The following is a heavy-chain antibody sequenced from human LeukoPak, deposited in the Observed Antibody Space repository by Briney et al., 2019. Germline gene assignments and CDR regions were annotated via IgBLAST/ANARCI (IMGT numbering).Heavy chain of an antibody. CDR1: GYTFTSYG. D-gene: IGHD6-13*01. V-gene: IGHV1-18*01. CDR3: AKGYIAAANTDYYLDV. CDR2: ISAYNGNT. J-gene: IGHJ6*04. Sequence: ASVKVSCKASGYTFTSYGISWVRQAPGQGLEWMGWISAYNGNTNYAQKLQGRVTMTTDTSTSTAYMELRSLRSDDTAVYYCAKGYIAAANTDYYLDVWGKGTTVTVSS.